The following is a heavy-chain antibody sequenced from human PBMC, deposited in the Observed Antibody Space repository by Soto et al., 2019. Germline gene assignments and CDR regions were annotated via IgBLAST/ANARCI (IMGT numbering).Heavy chain of an antibody. J-gene: IGHJ6*03. V-gene: IGHV1-3*01. CDR3: ARSFGRGSPPYYRDV. CDR2: INAGNGNT. Sequence: ASVKVSCKASGYTFTSYAMHWVRQAPGQRLEWMGWINAGNGNTKYPQKFQGRVTITRDTSASTAYMELSSLRSEDTAVYYCARSFGRGSPPYYRDVGGKGTTVPVPS. CDR1: GYTFTSYA. D-gene: IGHD1-26*01.